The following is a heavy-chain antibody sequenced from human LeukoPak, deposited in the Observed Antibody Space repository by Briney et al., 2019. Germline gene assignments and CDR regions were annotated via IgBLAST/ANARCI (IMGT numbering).Heavy chain of an antibody. CDR3: ARDPRIRAFDI. CDR1: GYSFTTYA. V-gene: IGHV7-4-1*02. CDR2: ISTNTGNP. J-gene: IGHJ3*02. Sequence: GASVKVSCKASGYSFTTYALNWVRQAPGQGLEWMGWISTNTGNPTYAQGFTGRFVFSLDTSVSTAYLQISSLKAEDTAVYYCARDPRIRAFDIWGQGTLVTVSS.